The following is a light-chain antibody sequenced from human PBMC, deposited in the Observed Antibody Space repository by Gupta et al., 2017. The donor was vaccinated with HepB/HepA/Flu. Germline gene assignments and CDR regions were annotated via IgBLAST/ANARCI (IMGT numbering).Light chain of an antibody. CDR3: QHTFSVPLA. V-gene: IGKV1-39*01. CDR2: AAS. J-gene: IGKJ4*01. CDR1: DNIMTY. Sequence: PSSLSASVGDRVTITCRASDNIMTYLNWYQHKPGEAPKLLIYAASSLQTGVPSRFSGSGSGTHFTLTITSLQPQDFATYYCQHTFSVPLAFGGGTKVDI.